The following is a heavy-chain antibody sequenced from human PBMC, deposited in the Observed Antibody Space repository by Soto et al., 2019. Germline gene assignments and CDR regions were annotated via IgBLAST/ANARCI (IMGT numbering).Heavy chain of an antibody. CDR2: TYYRSKWST. D-gene: IGHD1-26*01. J-gene: IGHJ4*02. CDR3: ARAVAGSYDY. Sequence: QVQLQQSGPGLVQPSQTLSLTCAISGDSVSSKSAAWNWIRQSPSRGLEWLGRTYYRSKWSTDYAVSLKGRITVNPDTSKNQFSLQLNSVTPEDTAVYYCARAVAGSYDYWGQGTLVTVSS. CDR1: GDSVSSKSAA. V-gene: IGHV6-1*01.